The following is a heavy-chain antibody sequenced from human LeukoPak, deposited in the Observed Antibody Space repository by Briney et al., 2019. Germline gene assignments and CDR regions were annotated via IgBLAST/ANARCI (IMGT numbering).Heavy chain of an antibody. J-gene: IGHJ6*02. V-gene: IGHV3-49*04. CDR1: GFTFGDYA. CDR2: IRSKAYGGTT. Sequence: GGSLRLSCTASGFTFGDYAMSWVRQAPGKGLEWVGFIRSKAYGGTTEYAASVKGRFTISRDDSKSIAYLQMNSLRAEDTAVYYCAKDDPRRMGYYYYGMDVWGQGTTVTVSS. CDR3: AKDDPRRMGYYYYGMDV.